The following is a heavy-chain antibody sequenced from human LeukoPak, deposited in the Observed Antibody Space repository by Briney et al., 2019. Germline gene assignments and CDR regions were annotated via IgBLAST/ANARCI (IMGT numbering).Heavy chain of an antibody. J-gene: IGHJ6*02. Sequence: GGSLRLSCAASGFTFSSYGMHWVRQAPGKGLEWVAVIWYDGSNKYYADSVKGRFTISRDNSKNTLYLQMNSLRAEDTAVYYCAKDGTTLDGMDVWGQGTTVTVSS. CDR3: AKDGTTLDGMDV. V-gene: IGHV3-30*02. CDR1: GFTFSSYG. D-gene: IGHD1-7*01. CDR2: IWYDGSNK.